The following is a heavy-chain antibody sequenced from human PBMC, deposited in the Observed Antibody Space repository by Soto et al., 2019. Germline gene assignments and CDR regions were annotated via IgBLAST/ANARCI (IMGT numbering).Heavy chain of an antibody. J-gene: IGHJ5*02. CDR1: GFTFSSYA. D-gene: IGHD2-2*01. CDR2: ISGSGGST. V-gene: IGHV3-23*01. CDR3: AKGNPRTRWIVVVQAAIRHWFDP. Sequence: PXGSLRLSCAASGFTFSSYAMSGARQAPGKGLEWVSAISGSGGSTYYADSVKGRFTISRDNSKNTLYLQMNSLRAEDTAVYYCAKGNPRTRWIVVVQAAIRHWFDPWGQGTLVTVSS.